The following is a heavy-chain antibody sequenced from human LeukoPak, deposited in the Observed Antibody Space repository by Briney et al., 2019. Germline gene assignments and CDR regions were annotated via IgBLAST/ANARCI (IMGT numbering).Heavy chain of an antibody. Sequence: PGGSLRLSCAASGFTFSNAWMRWVRQAPGKGLEWVGRIKSKTDGGTTDYAAPVKGRFTISRDDSKNTLYLQMNSLKTEDTAVYYCTTSYLDYYYYGMDVWGQGTTVTVSS. V-gene: IGHV3-15*01. J-gene: IGHJ6*02. CDR3: TTSYLDYYYYGMDV. CDR2: IKSKTDGGTT. CDR1: GFTFSNAW.